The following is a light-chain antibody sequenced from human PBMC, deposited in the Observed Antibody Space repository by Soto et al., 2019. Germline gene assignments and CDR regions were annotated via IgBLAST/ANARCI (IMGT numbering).Light chain of an antibody. CDR3: GAWDDTLNVLV. V-gene: IGLV1-44*01. CDR2: SNN. CDR1: SSNIGSTS. J-gene: IGLJ2*01. Sequence: QSVLTQPPSASGTPGQTGTIFCSGSSSNIGSTSVQWYKQLPETAPKLLIYSNNQRPSGVPDRFSGSKSGTSASLAISGLQSEDEAHYYCGAWDDTLNVLVFGGGTKLTVL.